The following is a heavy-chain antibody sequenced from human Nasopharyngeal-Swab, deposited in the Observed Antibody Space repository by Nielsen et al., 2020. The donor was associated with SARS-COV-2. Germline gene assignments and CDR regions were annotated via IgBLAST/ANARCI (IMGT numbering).Heavy chain of an antibody. Sequence: GESLKISCAASGFTFSHHWMHWVRQTPGKGLVWVSRINSDGSSATYVDSVEGRFTISRDNARNTLYLQMNSLRAEDTAVYYCAKVPPMVRGLSWFDYWGQGTLVTVSS. J-gene: IGHJ4*02. CDR3: AKVPPMVRGLSWFDY. CDR1: GFTFSHHW. CDR2: INSDGSSA. V-gene: IGHV3-74*01. D-gene: IGHD3-10*01.